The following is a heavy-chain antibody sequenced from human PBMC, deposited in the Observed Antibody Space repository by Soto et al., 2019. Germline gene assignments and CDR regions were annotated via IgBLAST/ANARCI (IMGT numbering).Heavy chain of an antibody. CDR2: ITTSDDIT. CDR3: TKGDSSGYFDPSSGYSTPDH. V-gene: IGHV3-23*01. D-gene: IGHD3-3*01. J-gene: IGHJ5*02. CDR1: GFIFKDFA. Sequence: EVQLFESGGGLVEPGESLRLSCAAYGFIFKDFAMSWVRQAPGKGLEWVSTITTSDDITYSADSVRGRFTISRDNSANTLFLQMSSLRGDDTATYYCTKGDSSGYFDPSSGYSTPDHWGQGTLVTVSS.